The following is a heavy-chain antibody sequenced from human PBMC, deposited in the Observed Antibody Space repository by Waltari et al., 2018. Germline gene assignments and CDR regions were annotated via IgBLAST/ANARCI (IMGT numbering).Heavy chain of an antibody. D-gene: IGHD3-3*01. J-gene: IGHJ5*02. CDR1: GGSISSGSYY. CDR3: ARHHDFWSGGWFDP. CDR2: IYTSGST. Sequence: QVQLQESGPGLVKPSQTLSLTCTVSGGSISSGSYYWSWIRQPAGKGLEWIGRIYTSGSTNYTPSLKIRVTISVDTSKNQFSLKLSSVTAADTAVYYCARHHDFWSGGWFDPWGQGSLVTVSS. V-gene: IGHV4-61*02.